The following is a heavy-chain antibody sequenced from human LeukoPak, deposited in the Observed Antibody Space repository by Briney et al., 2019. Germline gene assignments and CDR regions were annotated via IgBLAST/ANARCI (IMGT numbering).Heavy chain of an antibody. CDR2: ISYDGSNK. CDR1: GFTFSSYA. CDR3: PRNNNSALAY. D-gene: IGHD4-23*01. V-gene: IGHV3-30*04. Sequence: PGRSLRLSCAASGFTFSSYAMHWVRQAPGKGLEWVAVISYDGSNKYYADSVKGRFTISRDNSKNTLYLQMNSLRAEDTAVYYLPRNNNSALAYGGREPLVTASS. J-gene: IGHJ4*02.